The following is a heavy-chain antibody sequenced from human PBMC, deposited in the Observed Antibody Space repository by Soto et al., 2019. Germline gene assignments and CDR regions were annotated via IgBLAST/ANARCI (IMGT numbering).Heavy chain of an antibody. CDR1: GFTFDDYA. Sequence: GGSLRLSCAASGFTFDDYAMHWVRQAPGKGLEWVSGISWNSGSIGYADSVKGRFTISRDNAKNSLYLQMNSLRAEDTALYYCAKDFMSRPLLRIFGVDSGGDYYYMDVWGKGTTVTVSS. V-gene: IGHV3-9*01. J-gene: IGHJ6*03. D-gene: IGHD3-3*01. CDR2: ISWNSGSI. CDR3: AKDFMSRPLLRIFGVDSGGDYYYMDV.